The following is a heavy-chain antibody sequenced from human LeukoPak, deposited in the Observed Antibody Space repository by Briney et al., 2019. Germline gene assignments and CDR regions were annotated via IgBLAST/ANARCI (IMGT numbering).Heavy chain of an antibody. D-gene: IGHD5-18*01. Sequence: SETLSLTCAVYGGSFSGCYWSWIRQPPGKGLEWIGEINHSGSTNYNPSLKSRVTISVDTSKNQFSLKLSSVTAADTAVYYCARESRLRRGYSYGYKSGWFDPWGQGTLVTVSS. J-gene: IGHJ5*02. CDR2: INHSGST. V-gene: IGHV4-34*01. CDR3: ARESRLRRGYSYGYKSGWFDP. CDR1: GGSFSGCY.